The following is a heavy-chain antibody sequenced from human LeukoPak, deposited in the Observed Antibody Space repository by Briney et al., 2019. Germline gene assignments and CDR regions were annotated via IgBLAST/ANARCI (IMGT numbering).Heavy chain of an antibody. V-gene: IGHV1-69*05. D-gene: IGHD4-11*01. Sequence: SVKVSCKASGGTFSSYAISWVRQAPGQGLKWRGGIIPIFGTANYAQKFQGRVTITTDESTSTAYMELSSLRSEDTAVYYCAGAGGHYSRKYYMDVWGKGTTVTVSS. CDR3: AGAGGHYSRKYYMDV. CDR1: GGTFSSYA. J-gene: IGHJ6*03. CDR2: IIPIFGTA.